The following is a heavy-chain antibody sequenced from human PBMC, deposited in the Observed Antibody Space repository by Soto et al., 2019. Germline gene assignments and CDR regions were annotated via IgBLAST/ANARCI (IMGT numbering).Heavy chain of an antibody. J-gene: IGHJ6*02. CDR1: GGSISNYY. CDR2: IYYSGST. V-gene: IGHV4-59*01. Sequence: PSETLSLTCTVSGGSISNYYWNWIRQPPGKGLEWIGYIYYSGSTNYNPSLKSRVTISVDTSKNQFSLKLSSVTAADTAVYYCAREGADRGSSYYGMDVWGQGTTV. CDR3: AREGADRGSSYYGMDV. D-gene: IGHD3-16*01.